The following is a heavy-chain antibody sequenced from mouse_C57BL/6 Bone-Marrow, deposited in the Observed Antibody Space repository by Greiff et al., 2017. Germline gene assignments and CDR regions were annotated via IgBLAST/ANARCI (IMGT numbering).Heavy chain of an antibody. D-gene: IGHD2-5*01. CDR1: GFNIKDDY. CDR2: IDPANGDT. J-gene: IGHJ3*01. V-gene: IGHV14-4*01. CDR3: TTGVSNPAWFAY. Sequence: EVQLQQSGAELVRPGASVKLSCTASGFNIKDDYMHWVKQRPEQGLEWIGWIDPANGDTEYASKFQGKATITADTSSNTAYLQLSSLTSEDTAVYYCTTGVSNPAWFAYWGQGTLVTVSA.